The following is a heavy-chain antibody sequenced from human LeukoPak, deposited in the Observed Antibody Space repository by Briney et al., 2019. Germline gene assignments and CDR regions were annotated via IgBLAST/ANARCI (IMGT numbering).Heavy chain of an antibody. CDR2: IYSGGST. CDR3: ARESGYSSSSYYYYGMDV. Sequence: GGSLRLSCAASGFTVSRNYMSWVRQAPGKGLEWVSVIYSGGSTYYADSVKGRFTISRDNSKNTLYLQMNSLRAEDTAVYYCARESGYSSSSYYYYGMDVWGQGTTVTVSS. D-gene: IGHD6-13*01. CDR1: GFTVSRNY. V-gene: IGHV3-66*01. J-gene: IGHJ6*02.